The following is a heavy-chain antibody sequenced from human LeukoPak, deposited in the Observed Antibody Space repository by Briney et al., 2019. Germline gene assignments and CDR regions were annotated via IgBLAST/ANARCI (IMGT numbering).Heavy chain of an antibody. Sequence: GGSLRLSCAASGFTFSSYGMHWVRQAPGKGLEWVAVISDDGSNKYYADSVKGRFTISRDNSKNTLYLQMNSLRAEDTAVYYCANGNDYDSSGYYYALDAFDIWGQGTMVTVSS. CDR1: GFTFSSYG. D-gene: IGHD3-22*01. CDR2: ISDDGSNK. CDR3: ANGNDYDSSGYYYALDAFDI. J-gene: IGHJ3*02. V-gene: IGHV3-30*18.